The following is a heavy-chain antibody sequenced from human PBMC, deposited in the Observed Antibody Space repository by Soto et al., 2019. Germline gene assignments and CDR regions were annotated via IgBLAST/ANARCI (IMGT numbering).Heavy chain of an antibody. J-gene: IGHJ4*02. CDR2: TSSQGGYI. CDR1: GFTFSSYS. CDR3: ARGPYGSGSYSYSDY. V-gene: IGHV3-21*01. Sequence: EVQLVESGGGLVKPGGSLRLSCAASGFTFSSYSMNWVRQAPGKGLEWVSSTSSQGGYIYYADSVKGRFTISRDNAKNSLYLQMHSLRAEDTAVYYCARGPYGSGSYSYSDYWGQGILVTVSS. D-gene: IGHD3-10*01.